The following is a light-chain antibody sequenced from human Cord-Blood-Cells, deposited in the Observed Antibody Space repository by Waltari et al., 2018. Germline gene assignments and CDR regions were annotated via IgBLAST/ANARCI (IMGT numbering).Light chain of an antibody. V-gene: IGLV2-14*01. CDR2: DVS. CDR3: SSYTSRSTLKV. Sequence: QSALTQPASVSGSPGQSITISCTGTSSDVGGYNYVSWYHQHPGKAPKLMIYDVSNRPFGISKHISGHKCSNAASLPSSGLQAGYESDYYTSSYTSRSTLKVFGGGTKLTVL. CDR1: SSDVGGYNY. J-gene: IGLJ3*02.